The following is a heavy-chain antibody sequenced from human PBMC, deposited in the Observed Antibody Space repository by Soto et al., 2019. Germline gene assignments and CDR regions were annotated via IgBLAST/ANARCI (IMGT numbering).Heavy chain of an antibody. V-gene: IGHV3-33*01. Sequence: QVQLVESGGGVVQPGRSLRLSCAASGFTINNYGMHWVRQVPGKGLEWVALVWYDGRNKYYVDSVKGRFTISRDNSKNTLYLEMNSLRDEDTAVYYCVRAAGYSGYDYVYYYGMDVWGQGTTVTVSS. J-gene: IGHJ6*02. CDR1: GFTINNYG. D-gene: IGHD5-12*01. CDR2: VWYDGRNK. CDR3: VRAAGYSGYDYVYYYGMDV.